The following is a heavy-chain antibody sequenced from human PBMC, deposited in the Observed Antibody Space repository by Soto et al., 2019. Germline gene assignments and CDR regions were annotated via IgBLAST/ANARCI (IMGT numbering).Heavy chain of an antibody. CDR3: ARSPQQQLANPYFDY. Sequence: SETLSLTCTVSGGSISSGGYYWSWIRQHPGKGLEWIGYIYYSGSTYYNPSLKSRVTISVDTSKNQFSLKMSSVTAADTAVYYCARSPQQQLANPYFDYWGQGTLVTVSS. V-gene: IGHV4-31*03. CDR1: GGSISSGGYY. J-gene: IGHJ4*02. D-gene: IGHD6-13*01. CDR2: IYYSGST.